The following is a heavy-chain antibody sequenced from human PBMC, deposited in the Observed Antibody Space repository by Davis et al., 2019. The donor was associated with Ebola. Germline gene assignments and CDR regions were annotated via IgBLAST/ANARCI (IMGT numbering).Heavy chain of an antibody. CDR2: IRSKANSYAT. D-gene: IGHD4-17*01. CDR1: GFTFSGSA. CDR3: TTTTVTNDY. V-gene: IGHV3-73*01. Sequence: GRSLRLSCAASGFTFSGSAMHWVRQASGKGLEWVGRIRSKANSYATAYAASVKGRFTISRDDSKNTAYLQMNSLKTEDTAVYYCTTTTVTNDYWGQGTLVTVSS. J-gene: IGHJ4*02.